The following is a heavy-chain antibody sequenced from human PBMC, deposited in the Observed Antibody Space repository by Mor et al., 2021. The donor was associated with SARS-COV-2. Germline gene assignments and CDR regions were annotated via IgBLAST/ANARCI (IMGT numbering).Heavy chain of an antibody. J-gene: IGHJ4*02. D-gene: IGHD1-1*01. Sequence: MPGKGLEWMGRIDPSDSYTNYSPSFQGHVTFSADKSISIAYLQWSSLEASDTAIYYCARQRSTWYNDYWGQG. CDR2: IDPSDSYT. CDR3: ARQRSTWYNDY. V-gene: IGHV5-10-1*01.